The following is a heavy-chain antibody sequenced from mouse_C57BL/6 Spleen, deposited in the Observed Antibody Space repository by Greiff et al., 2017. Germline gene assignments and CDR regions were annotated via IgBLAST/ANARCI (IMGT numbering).Heavy chain of an antibody. D-gene: IGHD1-1*01. CDR1: GYTFTSYW. Sequence: QVQLQQPGTELVKPGASVKLSCKASGYTFTSYWMHWVKQRPGQGLEWIGNINPSNGGTNYNEKFKSKATLTVDKSSSTAYMQLSSLTSEDSAVYYGAHYGSSYGYFDVWGTGTTVTVSS. CDR3: AHYGSSYGYFDV. CDR2: INPSNGGT. V-gene: IGHV1-53*01. J-gene: IGHJ1*03.